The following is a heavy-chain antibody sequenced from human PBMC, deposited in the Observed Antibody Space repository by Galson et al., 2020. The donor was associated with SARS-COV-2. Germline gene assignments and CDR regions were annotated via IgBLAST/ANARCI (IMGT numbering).Heavy chain of an antibody. V-gene: IGHV3-23*01. CDR3: AKDPIGDVLLWFGDVEASMDV. CDR2: ISGSGGST. Sequence: QVGGSLRLSCAASGFTFSSYAMSWVRQAPGKGLEWVSAISGSGGSTYYADSVKGRFTISRDNSKNTLYLQMNSLRAEDTAVYYCAKDPIGDVLLWFGDVEASMDVWGQGTTVTVSS. D-gene: IGHD3-10*01. CDR1: GFTFSSYA. J-gene: IGHJ6*02.